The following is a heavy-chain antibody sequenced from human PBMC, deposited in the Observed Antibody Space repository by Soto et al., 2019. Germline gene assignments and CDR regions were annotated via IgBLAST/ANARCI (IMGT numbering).Heavy chain of an antibody. D-gene: IGHD5-12*01. Sequence: QVQLVESGGGVVQPGRSLRLSCAASGFTFSSYGMHWVRQAPGKGLEWVAVIWYDGSNKYYADSVKGRFTISRDNSKNTLYLQMNSLRAEDTAVYYCARDGRSGYDLQHYYYYYGMDVWGQGTTVTVSS. V-gene: IGHV3-33*01. CDR1: GFTFSSYG. J-gene: IGHJ6*02. CDR3: ARDGRSGYDLQHYYYYYGMDV. CDR2: IWYDGSNK.